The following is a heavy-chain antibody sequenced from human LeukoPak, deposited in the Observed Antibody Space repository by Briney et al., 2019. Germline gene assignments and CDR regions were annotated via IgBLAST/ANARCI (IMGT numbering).Heavy chain of an antibody. Sequence: GGSLRPSCAASGFTFSSYAMSWVRQAPGKGLEWVSAISGSGGSTYYADSVKGRFTISRDNSKNTLYLQMNSLRAEDTAVYYCAKAAYDFWSGYYTSSYFDYWGQGTLVTVSS. D-gene: IGHD3-3*01. CDR1: GFTFSSYA. CDR2: ISGSGGST. CDR3: AKAAYDFWSGYYTSSYFDY. V-gene: IGHV3-23*01. J-gene: IGHJ4*02.